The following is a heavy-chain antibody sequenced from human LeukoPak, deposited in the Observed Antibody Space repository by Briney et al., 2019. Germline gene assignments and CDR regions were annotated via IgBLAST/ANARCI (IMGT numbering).Heavy chain of an antibody. D-gene: IGHD2-2*01. CDR2: INHSGST. J-gene: IGHJ5*02. Sequence: PSETLSLTCAVYGGSFSGYYWSWIRQPPGKGLEWIGEINHSGSTNYNPSLKSRVTISVDTSKNQFSLKLSSVTAADTAVYYCARLWDIVVVPAASGWFDPWGQGTLVTVSS. CDR1: GGSFSGYY. V-gene: IGHV4-34*01. CDR3: ARLWDIVVVPAASGWFDP.